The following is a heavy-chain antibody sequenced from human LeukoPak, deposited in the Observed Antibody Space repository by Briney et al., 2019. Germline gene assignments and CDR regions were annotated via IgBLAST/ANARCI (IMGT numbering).Heavy chain of an antibody. D-gene: IGHD3-10*01. J-gene: IGHJ4*02. Sequence: SETLSLTCTVSGGSISYYYWSWIRQPPGKGLEWIGYIYYSGSTNYNPSLKSRVTISVDTSKNQFSLKLSSVTAADTAVYYCARRSPRGFGDWGQGTLVTVSS. V-gene: IGHV4-59*08. CDR1: GGSISYYY. CDR2: IYYSGST. CDR3: ARRSPRGFGD.